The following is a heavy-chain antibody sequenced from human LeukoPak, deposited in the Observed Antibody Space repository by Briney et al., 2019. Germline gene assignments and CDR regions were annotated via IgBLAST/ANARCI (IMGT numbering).Heavy chain of an antibody. Sequence: GGSLRLSCEASGFTFDDYAMHWVRQAPGKGLEWVSLISGDGHVTFHADSVKGRFTMSRDNSKNSLYLQMNSLSAEDTAVYYCVRGLLGDIDYWGQGTLVTVSS. CDR3: VRGLLGDIDY. V-gene: IGHV3-43*02. CDR1: GFTFDDYA. D-gene: IGHD2/OR15-2a*01. CDR2: ISGDGHVT. J-gene: IGHJ4*02.